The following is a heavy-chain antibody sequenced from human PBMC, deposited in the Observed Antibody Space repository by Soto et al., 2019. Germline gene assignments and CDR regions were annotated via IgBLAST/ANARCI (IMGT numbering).Heavy chain of an antibody. CDR3: ARDRTPLIWFGEHYGMDV. V-gene: IGHV4-30-4*01. J-gene: IGHJ6*02. D-gene: IGHD3-10*01. CDR2: IYYSGST. CDR1: GGSISSGDYY. Sequence: SETLSLTCTVSGGSISSGDYYWSWIRQPPGKGLEWIGYIYYSGSTYYNPSLKSRVTISVDTSKNQFSLKLSSVTAADTAVYYCARDRTPLIWFGEHYGMDVWGQGTKVTVYS.